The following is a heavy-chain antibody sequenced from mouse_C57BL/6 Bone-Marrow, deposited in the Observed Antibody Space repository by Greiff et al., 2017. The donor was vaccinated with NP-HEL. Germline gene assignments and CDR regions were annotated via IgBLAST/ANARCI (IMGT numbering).Heavy chain of an antibody. CDR2: IRLKSDNYAT. CDR3: TNYYGIPYYAMDY. CDR1: GFTFSNYW. V-gene: IGHV6-3*01. J-gene: IGHJ4*01. Sequence: EVMLVESGGGLVQPGGSMKLSCVASGFTFSNYWMNWVRQSPEKGLEWVAQIRLKSDNYATHYAESVKGRFTISRDDSKSSVYLQMNNLRAEDTGIYYCTNYYGIPYYAMDYWGQGTSVTVSS. D-gene: IGHD1-1*01.